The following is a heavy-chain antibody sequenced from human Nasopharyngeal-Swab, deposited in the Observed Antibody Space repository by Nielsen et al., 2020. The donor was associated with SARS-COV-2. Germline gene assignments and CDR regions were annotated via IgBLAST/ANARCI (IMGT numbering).Heavy chain of an antibody. CDR1: VGSFSGYY. CDR3: ARGGYQLLLRNYYYGMDV. V-gene: IGHV4-34*01. D-gene: IGHD2-15*01. Sequence: SDTLSLTCAVHVGSFSGYYWSWVRQPPGKGLEWIGEVDHTGRTNNNPSLQSRVTMSVDTSKNQFSLTLSSVTAADTAVYYCARGGYQLLLRNYYYGMDVWSQGTTVTVSS. CDR2: VDHTGRT. J-gene: IGHJ6*02.